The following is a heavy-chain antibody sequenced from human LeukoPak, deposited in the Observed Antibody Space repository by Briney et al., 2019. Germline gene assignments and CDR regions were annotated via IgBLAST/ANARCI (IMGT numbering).Heavy chain of an antibody. D-gene: IGHD5-12*01. J-gene: IGHJ4*02. CDR2: IYYRGST. CDR1: GGSISSSSYY. V-gene: IGHV4-39*01. Sequence: SETLSLTCTVSGGSISSSSYYWGWIRQPPGKGLEWIGSIYYRGSTYYNPSLKSRVTISVDTSKNQFSLKLSSVTAADTAVYYCARLTATQYYFAYWGQGTLVTVSS. CDR3: ARLTATQYYFAY.